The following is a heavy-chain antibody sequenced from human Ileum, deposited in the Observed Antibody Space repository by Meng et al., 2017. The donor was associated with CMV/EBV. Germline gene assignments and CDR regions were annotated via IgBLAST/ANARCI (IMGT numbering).Heavy chain of an antibody. J-gene: IGHJ4*02. CDR2: INHSGST. CDR3: ASGYYFDY. Sequence: TLSLTCAVYGGSVIGYYWSWIRQHPGKGLEWIGEINHSGSTNYNPSLKSRVTISVDTSKNQFSLKLSSVTAADTAVYYCASGYYFDYWGQGTLVTVSS. V-gene: IGHV4-34*01. CDR1: GGSVIGYY.